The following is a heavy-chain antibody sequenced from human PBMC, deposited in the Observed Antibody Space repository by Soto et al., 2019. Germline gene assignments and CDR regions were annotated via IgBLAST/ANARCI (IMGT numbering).Heavy chain of an antibody. CDR1: GYTFTSYG. CDR2: ISAYNGNT. CDR3: ARGATPVTIYYYYGMDV. Sequence: QVQLVQSGAEVKKPGASVKVSCKASGYTFTSYGISWVRQAPGQGLEWMGWISAYNGNTNYAQKLQGRVTMTTDTSTSTDYMELRSLRSDDTAVYYCARGATPVTIYYYYGMDVWGQGTTVTVSS. J-gene: IGHJ6*02. V-gene: IGHV1-18*01. D-gene: IGHD4-4*01.